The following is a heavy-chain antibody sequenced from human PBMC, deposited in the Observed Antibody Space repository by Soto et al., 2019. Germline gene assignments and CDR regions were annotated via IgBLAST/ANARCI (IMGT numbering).Heavy chain of an antibody. CDR2: FYHGGST. Sequence: RSLTCAVSGYSISSGYYWGWLRQPPGKGLEWIGSFYHGGSTYYNPSLNSRVTLSIDMTNNHVSLILNSVTAADTAVYYCARVGPWVPYYYDSSPYTFENWFDPWGQGTLVTVSS. CDR1: GYSISSGYY. CDR3: ARVGPWVPYYYDSSPYTFENWFDP. D-gene: IGHD3-22*01. J-gene: IGHJ5*02. V-gene: IGHV4-38-2*01.